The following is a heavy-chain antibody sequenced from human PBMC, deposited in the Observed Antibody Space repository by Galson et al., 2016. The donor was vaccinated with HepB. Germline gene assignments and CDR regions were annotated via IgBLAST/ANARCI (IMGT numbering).Heavy chain of an antibody. V-gene: IGHV4-30-2*01. D-gene: IGHD3-10*01. Sequence: TLSLTCTVSSGSISSDDYYWSWIRQPPGKGLEWIGYLYPSGSTYYSPSLQSRVIISVDRSKNQFSLNLTSVTAADTAMYYCAKAFSGSGDRDAFDIWGQGTMVTVSS. CDR2: LYPSGST. CDR3: AKAFSGSGDRDAFDI. CDR1: SGSISSDDYY. J-gene: IGHJ3*02.